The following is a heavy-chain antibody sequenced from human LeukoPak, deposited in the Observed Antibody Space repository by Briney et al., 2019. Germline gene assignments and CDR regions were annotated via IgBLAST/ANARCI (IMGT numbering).Heavy chain of an antibody. CDR2: MKEDGSEV. CDR1: GFTFSRST. CDR3: ATAGALRGYWAH. J-gene: IGHJ4*02. D-gene: IGHD2-15*01. Sequence: GGSLRLSCVVSGFTFSRSTMTWVRQAPGKGPEWVAKMKEDGSEVYYLDSVKGRFTISRDNARNELYLQMNSLRGEDTAVYYCATAGALRGYWAHWGPGALVTVSS. V-gene: IGHV3-7*01.